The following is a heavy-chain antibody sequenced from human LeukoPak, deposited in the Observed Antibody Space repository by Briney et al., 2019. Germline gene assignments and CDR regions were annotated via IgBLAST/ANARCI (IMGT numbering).Heavy chain of an antibody. CDR3: ARDPGYCSSTSCYGGGVDY. D-gene: IGHD2-2*01. J-gene: IGHJ4*02. CDR2: ISSSSSYT. V-gene: IGHV3-11*06. CDR1: GFTFSDYY. Sequence: GGSLRLSCAASGFTFSDYYMSWIRQAPGKGLEWVSYISSSSSYTNYADSVKGRFTISRDNAKNSLYLRMNSLRAEDTAVYYCARDPGYCSSTSCYGGGVDYWGQGTLVTVSS.